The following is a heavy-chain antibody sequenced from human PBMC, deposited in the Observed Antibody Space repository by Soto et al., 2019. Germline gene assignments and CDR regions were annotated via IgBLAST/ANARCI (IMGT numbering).Heavy chain of an antibody. CDR1: GGSVSSYH. CDR2: IYYNGTT. D-gene: IGHD6-6*01. Sequence: VQLQESGEGLVKPSETLSLTCTVSGGSVSSYHWTWIRQSPGKGLEWIGYIYYNGTTDYNPSLKSRVTISVSTSKRHSSLRLTSVTAADTAVYYCAREFFWRSSSSPTYYYYLDVWGKGTTVTVSS. CDR3: AREFFWRSSSSPTYYYYLDV. V-gene: IGHV4-59*02. J-gene: IGHJ6*03.